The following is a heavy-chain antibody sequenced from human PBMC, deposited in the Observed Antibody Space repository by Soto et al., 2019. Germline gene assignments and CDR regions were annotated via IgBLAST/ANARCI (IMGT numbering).Heavy chain of an antibody. V-gene: IGHV3-23*01. CDR3: ASRRDGYRYYYYYGMDV. D-gene: IGHD5-12*01. Sequence: EVQLLESGGGLVQPGGSLRLSCAASGFTFSSYAMSWVRQAPGKGLEWVSAISGSGGSTYYADSVKGRFTISRDNSRNXXYLQMSSLRAEDTAVYYCASRRDGYRYYYYYGMDVWGQGTTVTVSS. CDR2: ISGSGGST. J-gene: IGHJ6*02. CDR1: GFTFSSYA.